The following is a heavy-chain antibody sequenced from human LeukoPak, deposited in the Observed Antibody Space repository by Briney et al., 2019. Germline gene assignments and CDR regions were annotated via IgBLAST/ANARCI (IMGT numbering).Heavy chain of an antibody. CDR1: EFTFSSYS. CDR3: ARGQYDILKDFDY. D-gene: IGHD3-9*01. CDR2: ISSSSSYI. J-gene: IGHJ4*02. Sequence: GGSLRLSCAASEFTFSSYSMNWVRQAPGKGLEWVSSISSSSSYIYYADSVKGRFTISRDNAKNSLYLQMNSLRAEDTAVYYCARGQYDILKDFDYWGQGTLVTVSS. V-gene: IGHV3-21*01.